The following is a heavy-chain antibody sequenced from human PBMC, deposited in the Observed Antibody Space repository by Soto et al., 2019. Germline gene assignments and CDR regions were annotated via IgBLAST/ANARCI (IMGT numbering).Heavy chain of an antibody. CDR1: GFTFSSYA. V-gene: IGHV3-23*01. J-gene: IGHJ4*02. Sequence: EVQLLESGGGLVQPGGSLRLSCAASGFTFSSYAMSWVRQAPGKGLEWVSAISGSGGSTYYAGSVKGRFTISRDNSKNTLYLQMNSLRAEDTAVYYFAKGDIVARGYFDSWGQGTLVTVSS. D-gene: IGHD2-15*01. CDR3: AKGDIVARGYFDS. CDR2: ISGSGGST.